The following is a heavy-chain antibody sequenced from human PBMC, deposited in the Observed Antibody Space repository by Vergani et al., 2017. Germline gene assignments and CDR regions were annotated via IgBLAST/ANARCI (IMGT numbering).Heavy chain of an antibody. Sequence: EVQLVESGGGLVQPGGSLRLSCAASGFTFSSYSMNWVRQAPGKGLEWVSYISSSSSTIYYADSVKGRFTISRDNAKNSLYLQMNSLRAEDTAVYYCARGTYYYDSSGYSDYWGQGTLVTVSS. V-gene: IGHV3-48*01. J-gene: IGHJ4*02. D-gene: IGHD3-22*01. CDR1: GFTFSSYS. CDR2: ISSSSSTI. CDR3: ARGTYYYDSSGYSDY.